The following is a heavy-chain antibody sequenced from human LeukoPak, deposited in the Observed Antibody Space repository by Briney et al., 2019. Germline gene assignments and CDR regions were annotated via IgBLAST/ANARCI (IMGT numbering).Heavy chain of an antibody. Sequence: GGSLRLSCTASGFTFSSYWMHWVRQAPGKGLVWVSHIKTDGSTVSYADSVKGRFTISRDNAKNTLYLQMNSLRAEDTAVYYCVRDGGGTTPYDCWGQGTLVTVSS. CDR2: IKTDGSTV. J-gene: IGHJ4*02. CDR1: GFTFSSYW. D-gene: IGHD1-7*01. V-gene: IGHV3-74*01. CDR3: VRDGGGTTPYDC.